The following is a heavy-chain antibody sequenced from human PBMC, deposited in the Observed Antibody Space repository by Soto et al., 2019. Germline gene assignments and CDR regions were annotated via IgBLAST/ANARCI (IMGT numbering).Heavy chain of an antibody. J-gene: IGHJ4*02. D-gene: IGHD2-15*01. CDR3: ARIGSSYNPFDY. CDR1: GGSISSGDYY. Sequence: PSETLSLTCTVSGGSISSGDYYWSWIRQPPGKGLEWIGYIYYSGSTYYNPSLKSRVTISVDKSISRAYLQWSSLKASDSAMYFCARIGSSYNPFDYWGRGTLVTVSS. V-gene: IGHV4-30-4*01. CDR2: IYYSGST.